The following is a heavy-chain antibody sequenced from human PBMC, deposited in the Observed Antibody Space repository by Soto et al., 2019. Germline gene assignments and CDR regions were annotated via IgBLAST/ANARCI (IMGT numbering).Heavy chain of an antibody. Sequence: EGQLLESGGGLVQPGGSLRLSCVASGFTFKNFAMTWVRQAQGKGMEWVSAIGGSGSSANYADSVKGRFTVSRDDSKCTLYLQMSGLRVDDTALYYCAKDAVAYNGEWDWFDLWGQGTLVTVSS. J-gene: IGHJ5*02. CDR3: AKDAVAYNGEWDWFDL. D-gene: IGHD3-10*01. CDR1: GFTFKNFA. V-gene: IGHV3-23*01. CDR2: IGGSGSSA.